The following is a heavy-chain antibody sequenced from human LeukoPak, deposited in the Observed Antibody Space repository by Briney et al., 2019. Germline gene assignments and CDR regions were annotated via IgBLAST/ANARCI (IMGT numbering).Heavy chain of an antibody. CDR2: INWNGGST. D-gene: IGHD3-22*01. Sequence: PGGSLRLSCAASGFTFDDYGMSWVRQAPGKGLEWVSGINWNGGSTGYAGSVKGRFTISRDNAKNSLYLQMNSLRAGDTALYYCARERTYYYDSNPDYFDYWGQGTLATVSS. V-gene: IGHV3-20*04. CDR3: ARERTYYYDSNPDYFDY. CDR1: GFTFDDYG. J-gene: IGHJ4*02.